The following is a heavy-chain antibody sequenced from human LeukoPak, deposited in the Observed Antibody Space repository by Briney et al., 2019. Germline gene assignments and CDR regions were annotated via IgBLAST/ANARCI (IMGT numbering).Heavy chain of an antibody. D-gene: IGHD1-1*01. CDR3: ARVGGTTGDAFDI. V-gene: IGHV3-21*01. CDR1: GFTFSSYS. J-gene: IGHJ3*02. Sequence: GGPLRLSCAASGFTFSSYSMNWVRQAPGKGLEWVSSISRSSSYIYYADSVKGRFTISRDNAKNSLYLQMNSLRAEDTAVYYCARVGGTTGDAFDIWGQGTMVTVSS. CDR2: ISRSSSYI.